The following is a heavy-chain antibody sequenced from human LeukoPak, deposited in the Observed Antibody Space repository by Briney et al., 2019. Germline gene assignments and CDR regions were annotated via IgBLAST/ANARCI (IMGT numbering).Heavy chain of an antibody. J-gene: IGHJ4*02. Sequence: GGSLRLSCAASGFTFDDYGMSWVRQAPGKGLDWVSGINWNGGSTGYADSVKGRFTISRDNAKNSLYLQMNSLRAEDTALYYCASYDSSGYEHPYWGQGTLVTVSS. CDR2: INWNGGST. CDR1: GFTFDDYG. D-gene: IGHD3-22*01. CDR3: ASYDSSGYEHPY. V-gene: IGHV3-20*04.